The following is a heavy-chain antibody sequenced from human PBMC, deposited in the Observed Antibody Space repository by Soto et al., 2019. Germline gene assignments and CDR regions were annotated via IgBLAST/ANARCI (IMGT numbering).Heavy chain of an antibody. CDR3: ARDGLLGYFDY. J-gene: IGHJ4*02. V-gene: IGHV3-30-3*01. CDR1: GFTFSSYA. Sequence: QVQLVESGGGVVQPGRSLRLSCAASGFTFSSYAMQWVRQARGKGLEWVAVISYDGSNKYYADSVKGRFTISRDNSKNSLDLEMNRLRAEDRAVYYCARDGLLGYFDYWGQGTLVTVSS. D-gene: IGHD3-16*01. CDR2: ISYDGSNK.